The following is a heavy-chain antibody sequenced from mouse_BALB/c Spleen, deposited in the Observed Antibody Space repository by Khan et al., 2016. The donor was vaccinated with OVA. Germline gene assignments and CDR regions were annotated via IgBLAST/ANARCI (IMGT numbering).Heavy chain of an antibody. Sequence: EVQLQESGPELVKPGASVKMSCKASGYAFTSYVMHWVKQKPGQGLEWIGYIHTYTYDDQYNEKFKGKATLTSDKSFSTAYMELSSLTSADSAVYYCVRALYYYGSSYEVFAYWGQGTLVTVSA. CDR2: IHTYTYDD. J-gene: IGHJ3*01. D-gene: IGHD1-1*01. V-gene: IGHV1S136*01. CDR1: GYAFTSYV. CDR3: VRALYYYGSSYEVFAY.